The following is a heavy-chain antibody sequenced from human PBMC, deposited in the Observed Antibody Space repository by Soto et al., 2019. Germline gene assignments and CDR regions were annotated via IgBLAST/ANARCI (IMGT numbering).Heavy chain of an antibody. V-gene: IGHV3-33*01. J-gene: IGHJ6*02. CDR3: ARDWGRYSYGFFLYYYGMDV. Sequence: GGSLRLSCAASGFTFSSYGMHWVRQAPGKGLEWVAVIWYDVSNKYYADSVKGRFTISRDNAKNSLYLQMNSLRAEDTAVYYCARDWGRYSYGFFLYYYGMDVWGQGTTVTVSS. D-gene: IGHD5-18*01. CDR2: IWYDVSNK. CDR1: GFTFSSYG.